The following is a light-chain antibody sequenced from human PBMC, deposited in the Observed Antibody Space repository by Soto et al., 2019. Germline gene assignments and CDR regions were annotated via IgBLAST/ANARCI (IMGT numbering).Light chain of an antibody. J-gene: IGKJ5*01. CDR2: DAS. V-gene: IGKV1-5*01. CDR3: QHFHTKPIT. Sequence: DVQMTQSPSTVSASLGDRVTITCRASQNVDDSLAWYQQRPGKAPKLLIYDASILQSGVPSRFSGSGFGTELTLTINGLQPDDFAVYFCQHFHTKPITFGQGTRLDIK. CDR1: QNVDDS.